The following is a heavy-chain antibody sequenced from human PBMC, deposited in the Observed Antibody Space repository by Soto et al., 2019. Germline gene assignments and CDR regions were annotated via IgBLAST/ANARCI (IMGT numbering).Heavy chain of an antibody. Sequence: GGSLRLSCAASGFTFSTYWMHWVRQAPGKGLVWVSRIHSDGITTLYADSVTGRFTISRDDAKNTVFLKMNSLRAEDTAVYYCATGPTPAFAFWGRGTMVTVSS. D-gene: IGHD1-1*01. CDR2: IHSDGITT. CDR3: ATGPTPAFAF. J-gene: IGHJ3*01. CDR1: GFTFSTYW. V-gene: IGHV3-74*01.